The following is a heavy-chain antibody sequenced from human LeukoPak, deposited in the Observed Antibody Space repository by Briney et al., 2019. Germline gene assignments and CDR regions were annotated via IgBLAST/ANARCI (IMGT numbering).Heavy chain of an antibody. CDR3: ARGGHGHTQNDF. CDR2: INPNTGGT. D-gene: IGHD5-24*01. CDR1: GYTFTDYH. V-gene: IGHV1-2*02. Sequence: ASVKVSCTASGYTFTDYHMHWVRQAPGQGLEWVGWINPNTGGTNYTQSFQGRVTMTRDTSTNTSYMELSSLISDDTALYFCARGGHGHTQNDFWGQGTLVTVSS. J-gene: IGHJ4*02.